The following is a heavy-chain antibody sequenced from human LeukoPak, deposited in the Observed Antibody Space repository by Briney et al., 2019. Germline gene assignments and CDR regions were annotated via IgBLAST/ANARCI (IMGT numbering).Heavy chain of an antibody. CDR1: GGSISPNY. CDR3: ARVYGGKLDY. J-gene: IGHJ4*01. V-gene: IGHV4-59*01. CDR2: IHYSGST. Sequence: SETLSLTCSVSGGSISPNYWSWVRQPPGKGLEWLGYIHYSGSTDYTPSLKGRLTISVDTSKNQFSLTLTSVTEADTALYFCARVYGGKLDYWGHGTLVSVSS. D-gene: IGHD2/OR15-2a*01.